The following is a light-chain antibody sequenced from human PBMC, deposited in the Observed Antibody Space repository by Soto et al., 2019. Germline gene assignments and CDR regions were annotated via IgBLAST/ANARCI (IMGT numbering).Light chain of an antibody. CDR1: QDISNY. CDR3: QQYDNLPLT. Sequence: DIQMTQSPSSLSASVGDRVTITCQASQDISNYLNWYQQKPGKAPKLLCYDASNLETCVPSRYSGRGSGTDFTFTICSLQPEDIATYYCQQYDNLPLTFGGGTKVEI. CDR2: DAS. V-gene: IGKV1-33*01. J-gene: IGKJ4*01.